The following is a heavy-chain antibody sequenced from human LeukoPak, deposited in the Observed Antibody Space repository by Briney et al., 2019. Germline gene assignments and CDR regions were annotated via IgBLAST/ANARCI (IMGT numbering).Heavy chain of an antibody. CDR2: IVVGSGNT. Sequence: GASVKVSCKASGFTFTSSAMQWVRQARGQRLEWMGWIVVGSGNTNYAQKFQERVTITRDMSTSTAYMELSSLRSEDTAVYYCARDLEGARMDYWGQGTPVTVSS. CDR1: GFTFTSSA. CDR3: ARDLEGARMDY. J-gene: IGHJ4*02. V-gene: IGHV1-58*02.